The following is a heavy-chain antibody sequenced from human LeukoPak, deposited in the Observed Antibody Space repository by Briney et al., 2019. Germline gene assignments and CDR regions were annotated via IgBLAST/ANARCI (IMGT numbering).Heavy chain of an antibody. Sequence: GGSLRLSCAASGVTVSSNYMSWVRQAPGKGLEWVSVIYSGGSTYYADSVKGRFTISRDNSKNTLYLQMNSLKTEDTAVYCCSRGPILLWIHNGIDVWGQGTTVIVSS. D-gene: IGHD5-18*01. J-gene: IGHJ6*02. CDR2: IYSGGST. CDR1: GVTVSSNY. V-gene: IGHV3-53*01. CDR3: SRGPILLWIHNGIDV.